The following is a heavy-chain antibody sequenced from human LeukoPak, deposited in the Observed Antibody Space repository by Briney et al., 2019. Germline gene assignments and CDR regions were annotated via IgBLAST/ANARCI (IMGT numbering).Heavy chain of an antibody. CDR1: GFIFSRYA. Sequence: GTSLRLSCAASGFIFSRYAMHWVRQAPGTGLERVAVVWSDGTREYYIDSVKGRFTISRDNSKNTLYLQMNSLRAEDTAVYSCARGVAENGNPNYFDPWGRGTLVTVFS. CDR3: ARGVAENGNPNYFDP. D-gene: IGHD6-13*01. CDR2: VWSDGTRE. V-gene: IGHV3-33*01. J-gene: IGHJ5*02.